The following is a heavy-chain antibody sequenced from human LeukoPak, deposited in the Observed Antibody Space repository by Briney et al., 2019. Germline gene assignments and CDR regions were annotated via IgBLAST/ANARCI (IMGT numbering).Heavy chain of an antibody. CDR1: GYSISSGYY. J-gene: IGHJ6*03. V-gene: IGHV4-38-2*01. D-gene: IGHD6-6*01. CDR2: IYHSGSA. Sequence: SETLSLTCAVSGYSISSGYYWGWIRQPPGKGLEWIGNIYHSGSAYYDPSLKSRVTISVDTSKNQFSLRLSSVTFADTAVYYCVRVALTVSSSYNYYYMDVWGKGTTVTVSS. CDR3: VRVALTVSSSYNYYYMDV.